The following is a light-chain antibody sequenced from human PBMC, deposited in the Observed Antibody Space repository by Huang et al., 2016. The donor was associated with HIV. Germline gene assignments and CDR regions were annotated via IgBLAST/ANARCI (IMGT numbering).Light chain of an antibody. CDR3: HQYDSSPAT. V-gene: IGKV3-20*01. J-gene: IGKJ2*01. CDR1: QNVRSNS. CDR2: GAS. Sequence: EIVLTQSPGTLSLSPGEGVTLSCRASQNVRSNSLAGYQQKFGQAPWLLIYGASTRATGVPDRFSGSGSGTDFNLTISRLEPEDFAVYHCHQYDSSPATFGQGTKLEI.